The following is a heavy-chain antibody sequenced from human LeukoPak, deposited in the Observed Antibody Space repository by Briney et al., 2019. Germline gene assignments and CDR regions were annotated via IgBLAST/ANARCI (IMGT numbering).Heavy chain of an antibody. V-gene: IGHV3-7*01. CDR3: ARVSSYGSGSYGDY. J-gene: IGHJ4*02. CDR2: IKQDGSEK. CDR1: GFTFSSYW. D-gene: IGHD3-10*01. Sequence: GGSLRLSCAASGFTFSSYWMSWVRQAPGKGLEGVANIKQDGSEKYYADSVKGRFTISRDNAKNSLYLQMNSLRAEDTAVYYCARVSSYGSGSYGDYWGQGTLVTVSS.